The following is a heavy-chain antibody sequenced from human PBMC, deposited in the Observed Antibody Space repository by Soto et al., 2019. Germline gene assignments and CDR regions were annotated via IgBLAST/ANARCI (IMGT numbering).Heavy chain of an antibody. Sequence: QVQLVQSGAEVKKPGSSVKVSCKASGGTFSSYAISWVRQAPGQGLEWMGGIIPIFGTANYAQKFQGRVTITADESTGTAYMEMSSLRTEETAVYYCGRGRILWFGELLGDYYSYGMDVWGQGTTVTVSS. CDR3: GRGRILWFGELLGDYYSYGMDV. CDR2: IIPIFGTA. V-gene: IGHV1-69*01. J-gene: IGHJ6*02. D-gene: IGHD3-10*01. CDR1: GGTFSSYA.